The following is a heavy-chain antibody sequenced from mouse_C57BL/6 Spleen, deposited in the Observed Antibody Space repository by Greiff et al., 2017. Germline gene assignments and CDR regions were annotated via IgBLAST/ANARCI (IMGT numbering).Heavy chain of an antibody. CDR1: GYTFTSYW. D-gene: IGHD2-3*01. V-gene: IGHV1-53*01. Sequence: QVQLQQPGTELVKPGASVKLSCKASGYTFTSYWMHWVKQRPGQGLEWMGNINPSNGGNNYNEKFKGKATLTVDKSSSTAYMQLSCLTSEDSSVYYCARNDGYYWAAYWGQGTLVTVSA. CDR2: INPSNGGN. CDR3: ARNDGYYWAAY. J-gene: IGHJ3*01.